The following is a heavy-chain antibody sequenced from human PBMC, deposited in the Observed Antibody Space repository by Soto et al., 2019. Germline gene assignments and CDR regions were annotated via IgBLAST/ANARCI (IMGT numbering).Heavy chain of an antibody. CDR1: GGTLSSYA. V-gene: IGHV1-69*01. J-gene: IGHJ6*02. CDR3: ANYSSSWYPSGYYYGMDV. D-gene: IGHD6-13*01. CDR2: IIPIFGTA. Sequence: QVQLVQSGAEVKKPGSSVKVSCKASGGTLSSYAISWGRQAPGQGLEWVGGIIPIFGTANYAQKFQGRVTITADESTSTAYMELSSLRSEDTAVYYCANYSSSWYPSGYYYGMDVWGQGTTVTVSS.